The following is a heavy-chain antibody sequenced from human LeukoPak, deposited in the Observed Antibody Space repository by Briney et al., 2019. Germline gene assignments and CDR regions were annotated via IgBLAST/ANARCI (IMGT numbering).Heavy chain of an antibody. CDR2: IIPIFGTA. D-gene: IGHD1-26*01. J-gene: IGHJ5*02. V-gene: IGHV1-69*13. CDR3: ARVNIVGATYWFDP. Sequence: GASVKVSCKASGYTFTSYYMHWVRQAPGQGLEWMGGIIPIFGTANYAQKFQGRVTITADESTSTAYMELSSLRSEDTAVYYCARVNIVGATYWFDPWGQGTLVTVSS. CDR1: GYTFTSYY.